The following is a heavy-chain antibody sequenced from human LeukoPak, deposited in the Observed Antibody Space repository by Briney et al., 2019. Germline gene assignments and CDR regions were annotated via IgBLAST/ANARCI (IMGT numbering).Heavy chain of an antibody. CDR2: IYYSGST. CDR1: GGSISSSSYY. J-gene: IGHJ5*02. D-gene: IGHD1-26*01. V-gene: IGHV4-39*01. Sequence: PSETLSLTCTVSGGSISSSSYYWGWIRQPPGKGLEWIGSIYYSGSTYYNPSLKSRVTISVDTSENQFSLKLSSVTAADTAVYYCASPKWELRGFDPWGQGTLVTVSS. CDR3: ASPKWELRGFDP.